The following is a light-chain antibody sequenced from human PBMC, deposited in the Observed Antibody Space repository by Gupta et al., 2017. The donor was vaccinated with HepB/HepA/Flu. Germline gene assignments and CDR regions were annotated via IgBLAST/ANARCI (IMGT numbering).Light chain of an antibody. V-gene: IGKV3-20*01. CDR2: GAS. CDR1: QSVSSSY. CDR3: QQYDSSPWT. Sequence: VLTHSPGTLSLSPGESATLSCRASQSVSSSYLAWYQQKPGQAPRLLIYGASSRATGIPDRFSGSGSGTDFTLTISRLEPEDFAVYYCQQYDSSPWTFGQGTKVAIK. J-gene: IGKJ1*01.